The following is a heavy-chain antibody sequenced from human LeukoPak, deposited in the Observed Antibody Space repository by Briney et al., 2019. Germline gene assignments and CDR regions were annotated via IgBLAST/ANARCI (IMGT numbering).Heavy chain of an antibody. CDR1: GFTFSSYG. CDR3: ASGYCSGGSCDEAGY. Sequence: GGSLRLSCAASGFTFSSYGMHWVRQAPGKGLEWVAVISYDGSNKYYADSVKGRFTISRDNSKNTLYLQRNSLRAEDTAVYYCASGYCSGGSCDEAGYWGQGTLVTVSS. D-gene: IGHD2-15*01. J-gene: IGHJ4*02. V-gene: IGHV3-30*03. CDR2: ISYDGSNK.